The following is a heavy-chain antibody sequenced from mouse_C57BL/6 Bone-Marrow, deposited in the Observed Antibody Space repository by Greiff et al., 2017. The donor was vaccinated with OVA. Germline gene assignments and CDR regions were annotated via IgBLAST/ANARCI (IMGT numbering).Heavy chain of an antibody. Sequence: VQLKESGPELVKPGASVKISCKASGYSFTGYYMHWVKQSHGNILDWIGYIYPYNGGSSYNQKFKGKATLTVDKSSSTPYMELRSLTSEDSAVYDCAGGVLGRLDYWGQGTALTVSS. J-gene: IGHJ2*01. D-gene: IGHD1-1*02. CDR2: IYPYNGGS. CDR3: AGGVLGRLDY. CDR1: GYSFTGYY. V-gene: IGHV1-31*01.